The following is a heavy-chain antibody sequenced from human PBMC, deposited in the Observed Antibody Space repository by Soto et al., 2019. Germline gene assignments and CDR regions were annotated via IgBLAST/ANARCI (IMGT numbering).Heavy chain of an antibody. CDR2: IYHSGTT. CDR1: GGSISDNW. Sequence: QVQLQESGPGLVKPSGTLSLTCAVSGGSISDNWWSWVRQPPGKGLEWIGEIYHSGTTNYNPSLKSRVTILVDKSARQIPLTLNSVTAADTAVYYWASHVAVARTRGFDYWGQGTLVSVSS. D-gene: IGHD6-19*01. J-gene: IGHJ4*02. CDR3: ASHVAVARTRGFDY. V-gene: IGHV4-4*02.